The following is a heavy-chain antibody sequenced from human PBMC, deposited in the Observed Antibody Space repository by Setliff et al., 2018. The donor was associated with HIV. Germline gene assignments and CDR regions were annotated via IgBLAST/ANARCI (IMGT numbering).Heavy chain of an antibody. CDR2: IHYSGSS. CDR3: ARAKSWYYYMDV. D-gene: IGHD6-13*01. Sequence: SETLSLTCTVSGGSITGHYWSWIRQPPGKGLEWIGYIHYSGSSNYNPSLKSRVSISVDTSKKQVSLKLNSVTAADTAVHYCARAKSWYYYMDVWGKGTTVTVSS. CDR1: GGSITGHY. J-gene: IGHJ6*03. V-gene: IGHV4-59*11.